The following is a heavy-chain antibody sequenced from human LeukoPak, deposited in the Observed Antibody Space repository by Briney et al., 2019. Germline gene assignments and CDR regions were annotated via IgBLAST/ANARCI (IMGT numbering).Heavy chain of an antibody. CDR2: ISGSGGST. J-gene: IGHJ4*02. CDR1: GFTFSSYA. D-gene: IGHD3-10*01. Sequence: RSGGSLRLSCAASGFTFSSYAMSWVRQAPGKGLEWVSAISGSGGSTYYADSVKGRFTISRDNSKNTLYLQMNSLRAEDTAVYYCARERRDMVRGVTPPPLDYWGQGTLVTVSS. V-gene: IGHV3-23*01. CDR3: ARERRDMVRGVTPPPLDY.